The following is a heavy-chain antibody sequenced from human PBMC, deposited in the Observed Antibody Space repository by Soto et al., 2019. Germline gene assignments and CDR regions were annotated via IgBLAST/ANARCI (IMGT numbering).Heavy chain of an antibody. V-gene: IGHV1-69*13. CDR1: GGTFSSYA. CDR2: IIPIFGTA. Sequence: ASVKVSCKASGGTFSSYAISWVRQAPGQGLEWMGGIIPIFGTANYAQKFQGRVTITADESTSTAYMELSSLRSEDTAVYYCARDLTGEHYYDSSGYYSGTWFDPWGQGTLVTVSS. D-gene: IGHD3-22*01. J-gene: IGHJ5*02. CDR3: ARDLTGEHYYDSSGYYSGTWFDP.